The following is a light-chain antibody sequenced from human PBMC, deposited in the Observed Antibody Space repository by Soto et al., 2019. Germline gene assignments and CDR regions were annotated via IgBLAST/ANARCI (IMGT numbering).Light chain of an antibody. CDR2: VAS. V-gene: IGKV1-33*01. Sequence: DIQMTQSPSSLSASVGDRVTITCQASQDISNYLNWYQQKPGKAPKLLIYVASNLETGVPSRFSGSGSGTDFTFTISSLQPEDIATYYCQQYDNLLAWTFGQGTKLEIK. CDR1: QDISNY. CDR3: QQYDNLLAWT. J-gene: IGKJ2*02.